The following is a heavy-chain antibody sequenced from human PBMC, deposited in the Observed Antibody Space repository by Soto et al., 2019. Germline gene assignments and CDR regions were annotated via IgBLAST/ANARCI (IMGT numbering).Heavy chain of an antibody. D-gene: IGHD4-17*01. V-gene: IGHV4-30-2*01. CDR1: GGSISSGGYS. Sequence: QLQLQESGSGLVKPSQTLSLTCAVSGGSISSGGYSWSWIRQPPGKGLEWIGYIYHSGSTYYNPSLKSRVTLSLDRSKKQFSLKMSSVTAAETAVYYCARGMTTVTTLDYWGQGTLVTVSS. CDR2: IYHSGST. CDR3: ARGMTTVTTLDY. J-gene: IGHJ4*02.